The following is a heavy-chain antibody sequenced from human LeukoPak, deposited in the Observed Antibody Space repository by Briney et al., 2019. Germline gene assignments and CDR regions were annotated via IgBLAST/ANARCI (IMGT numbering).Heavy chain of an antibody. D-gene: IGHD6-13*01. V-gene: IGHV3-7*01. Sequence: GGSLRLSCAASGFTFSSYWMTWVRQAPGKGLEWVANIKPDGSVGYYEDSVRGRFIISRDNAGNSLYLQMNSLRVEDTAVYYCTQNLVAAAGDHWGQGTLLIVSS. J-gene: IGHJ4*02. CDR2: IKPDGSVG. CDR1: GFTFSSYW. CDR3: TQNLVAAAGDH.